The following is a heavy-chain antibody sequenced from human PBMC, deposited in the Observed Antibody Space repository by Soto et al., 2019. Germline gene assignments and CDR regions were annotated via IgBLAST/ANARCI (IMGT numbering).Heavy chain of an antibody. V-gene: IGHV1-69*01. J-gene: IGHJ4*02. CDR2: IIPIFGTA. CDR3: ARGPDYGDYATYFDF. CDR1: GGTFSSYA. Sequence: QVQLVQSGAEVKKPGSSVKVSCKASGGTFSSYAISWVRQAPGQGLEWVGEIIPIFGTANYAQKFQGRVTITADESTSTAYMELSSLRSEDTAVYYCARGPDYGDYATYFDFWGQGTLVTVSS. D-gene: IGHD4-17*01.